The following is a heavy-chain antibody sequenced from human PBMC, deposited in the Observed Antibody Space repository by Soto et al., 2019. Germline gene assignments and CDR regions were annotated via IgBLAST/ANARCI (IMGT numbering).Heavy chain of an antibody. CDR1: GDSVSSKSAA. Sequence: SQTLSLTCAISGDSVSSKSAAWNWIRQSPSRGLEWLGRTFYRSRWYNDYALSVRGRILINPDTSKNQFSLQLNSVTPEDTAVNYCARGLDAIADSRDWLDPWGQGILVTVSS. CDR2: TFYRSRWYN. J-gene: IGHJ5*02. CDR3: ARGLDAIADSRDWLDP. D-gene: IGHD2-21*02. V-gene: IGHV6-1*01.